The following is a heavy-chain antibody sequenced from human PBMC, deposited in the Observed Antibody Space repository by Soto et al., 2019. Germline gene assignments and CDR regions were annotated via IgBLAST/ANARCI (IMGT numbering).Heavy chain of an antibody. CDR1: GGSITDYS. CDR2: IFSSGST. J-gene: IGHJ5*02. Sequence: SETLSLTCTVSGGSITDYSWVWIRQPAGKGLEWIGRIFSSGSTHYNPSLKGRITMSLDTSKNQFSLKLNSATATDTAVYFCARDQGVVVTADNWFDPCGQGLLVTVSS. D-gene: IGHD2-21*02. V-gene: IGHV4-4*07. CDR3: ARDQGVVVTADNWFDP.